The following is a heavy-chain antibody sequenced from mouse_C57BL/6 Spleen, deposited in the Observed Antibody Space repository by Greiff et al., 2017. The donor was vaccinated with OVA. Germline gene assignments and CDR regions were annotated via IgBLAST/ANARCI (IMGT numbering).Heavy chain of an antibody. V-gene: IGHV1-80*01. D-gene: IGHD4-1*01. Sequence: VQLVESGAELVKPGASVKISCKASGYAFSSYWMNWVKQRPGKGLEWIGQIYPGDGDTNYNGKFKGKATLTADKSSSTAYMQLSSLTSEDSAVYFCTRWTGYWYFDVWGTGTTVTVSS. J-gene: IGHJ1*03. CDR2: IYPGDGDT. CDR3: TRWTGYWYFDV. CDR1: GYAFSSYW.